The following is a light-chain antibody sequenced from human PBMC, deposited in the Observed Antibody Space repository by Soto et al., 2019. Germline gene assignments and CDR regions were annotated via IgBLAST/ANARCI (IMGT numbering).Light chain of an antibody. CDR1: QGISSR. V-gene: IGKV1-12*01. CDR3: QQSNSFPLT. CDR2: AAS. J-gene: IGKJ4*01. Sequence: DIQMTQSPSSVSASVGDRVTITCRASQGISSRVAWYQQKPGKAPNLLIYAASSLQSGVPSRFSGSGSETDFTLSIGSLQPEDFATYYCQQSNSFPLTFGGGTKVEIK.